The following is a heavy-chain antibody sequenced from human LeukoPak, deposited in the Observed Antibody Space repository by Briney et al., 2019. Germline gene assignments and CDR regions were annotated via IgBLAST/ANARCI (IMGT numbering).Heavy chain of an antibody. Sequence: VASVKVSCKASGGTFSTSGINWVRQAPGQGLEWMGRIIPILGTADYAQKFQGRVTISADEYTSSAHLELSSLRYEDTAMYYCARDDTNSPSRFWGQGTLVTVSS. D-gene: IGHD2-2*01. CDR2: IIPILGTA. V-gene: IGHV1-69*11. CDR3: ARDDTNSPSRF. CDR1: GGTFSTSG. J-gene: IGHJ4*02.